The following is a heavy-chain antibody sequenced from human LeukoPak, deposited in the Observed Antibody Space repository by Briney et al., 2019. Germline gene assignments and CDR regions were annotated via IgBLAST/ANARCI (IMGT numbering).Heavy chain of an antibody. D-gene: IGHD6-19*01. CDR1: GFTFRSYG. J-gene: IGHJ4*02. CDR2: IWYDGSNK. Sequence: GGSLRLSCAASGFTFRSYGMHWVRQAPGKGLEWVAVIWYDGSNKYYADSVKGRFTVSRDNSKNTLYLQMNSLRAEGTAVYYCATAVASSSGWYADYWGQGTLVTVSS. V-gene: IGHV3-33*01. CDR3: ATAVASSSGWYADY.